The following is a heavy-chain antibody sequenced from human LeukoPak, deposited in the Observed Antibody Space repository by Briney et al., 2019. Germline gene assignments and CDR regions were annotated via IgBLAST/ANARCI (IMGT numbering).Heavy chain of an antibody. CDR1: GLTFSSYW. Sequence: PGGSLRLSCAASGLTFSSYWMNWARQAPGKGLEWVASINHNGNVNYYVDSVKGRFTISRDNAKNSLYLQMSNLRAEDTAVYFCARDLGYSYGQSDYWGQGTLVTVSS. J-gene: IGHJ4*02. V-gene: IGHV3-7*03. CDR3: ARDLGYSYGQSDY. CDR2: INHNGNVN. D-gene: IGHD5-18*01.